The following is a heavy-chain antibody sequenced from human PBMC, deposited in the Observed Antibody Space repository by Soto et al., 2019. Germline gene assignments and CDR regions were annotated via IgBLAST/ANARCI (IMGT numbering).Heavy chain of an antibody. J-gene: IGHJ4*02. V-gene: IGHV4-4*07. CDR3: ARANDITPSA. CDR2: IHTSGST. CDR1: GGSISSYY. Sequence: LSLTCSVSGGSISSYYWTWIRQPAGKGLEWIGRIHTSGSTNYNPSLKSRVTMSVDTSKKQFSLKVSSVTAADPAVYYCARANDITPSAWGQGTLVTVSS.